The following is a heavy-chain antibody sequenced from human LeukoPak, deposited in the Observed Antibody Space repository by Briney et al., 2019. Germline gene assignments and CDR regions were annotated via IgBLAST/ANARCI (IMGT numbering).Heavy chain of an antibody. D-gene: IGHD2-2*01. CDR3: ARDTIVVVPAAPIYYYYGMDV. J-gene: IGHJ6*02. CDR1: GHTFTGYY. CDR2: INPNSGGT. V-gene: IGHV1-2*02. Sequence: GASVKVSCKASGHTFTGYYMHWVRQAPGQGLEWMGWINPNSGGTNYAQKFQGRVTMTRDTSISTAYMELSRLRSDDTAVYYCARDTIVVVPAAPIYYYYGMDVWGQGTTVTVSS.